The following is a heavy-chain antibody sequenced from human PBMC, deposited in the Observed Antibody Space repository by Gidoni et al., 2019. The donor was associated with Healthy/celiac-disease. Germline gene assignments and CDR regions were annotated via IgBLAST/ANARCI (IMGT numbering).Heavy chain of an antibody. CDR3: ARARDGYNYAGDY. V-gene: IGHV3-66*02. CDR1: GFTVSSNY. CDR2: IYSGGST. J-gene: IGHJ4*02. Sequence: EVQLVESGGGLVQPGGSLSLACAASGFTVSSNYMSWVRQAPGKGLEWVSVIYSGGSTYYADSVKGRFTISRDNSKNTLYLQMNSLRAEDTAVYYCARARDGYNYAGDYWGQGTLVTVSS. D-gene: IGHD5-12*01.